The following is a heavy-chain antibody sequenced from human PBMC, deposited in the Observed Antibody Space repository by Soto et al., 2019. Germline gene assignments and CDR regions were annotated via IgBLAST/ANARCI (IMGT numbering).Heavy chain of an antibody. CDR3: ARTEGNYGGFFDY. D-gene: IGHD4-17*01. V-gene: IGHV4-31*03. J-gene: IGHJ4*02. CDR2: IYYSGST. Sequence: QVQLQESGPGLVKPSQTLSLTCTVSGGSISSGGYYWSWIRQHPGKGLEWIGYIYYSGSTYYNPSLHRRVTVSVDPSKNQFSLKLSSVTAADTAVYYCARTEGNYGGFFDYWGQGTLVTVSS. CDR1: GGSISSGGYY.